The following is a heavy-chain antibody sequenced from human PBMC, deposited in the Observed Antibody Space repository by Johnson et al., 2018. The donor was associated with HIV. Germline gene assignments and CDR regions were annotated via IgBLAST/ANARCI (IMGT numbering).Heavy chain of an antibody. D-gene: IGHD3-10*01. CDR1: GFTFSTYG. V-gene: IGHV3-30*02. J-gene: IGHJ3*02. CDR2: IRYDGKDK. CDR3: AKSSSATYYGDAFDM. Sequence: QVQLVESGGGVVQPGGSLRLSCAASGFTFSTYGIHWVRQAPGKGLEWVSFIRYDGKDKYYADFVKGRFTISRDNSKKTLSLQMNSLRHEDTAVYYCAKSSSATYYGDAFDMWGQGTMVTVSS.